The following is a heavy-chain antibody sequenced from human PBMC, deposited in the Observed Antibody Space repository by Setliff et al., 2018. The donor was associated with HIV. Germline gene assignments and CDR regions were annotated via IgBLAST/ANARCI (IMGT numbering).Heavy chain of an antibody. J-gene: IGHJ6*03. D-gene: IGHD6-13*01. V-gene: IGHV4-31*03. Sequence: PSETLSLTCTVSGGSISSGGYYWSWIRQHPGKGLEWIGYIYYSGSTYYNPSLKSRVTISVDTSKNQFSLKLSSVTAADTAVYYCARGQLVTYYYYMDVWGQGTLVTVSS. CDR3: ARGQLVTYYYYMDV. CDR2: IYYSGST. CDR1: GGSISSGGYY.